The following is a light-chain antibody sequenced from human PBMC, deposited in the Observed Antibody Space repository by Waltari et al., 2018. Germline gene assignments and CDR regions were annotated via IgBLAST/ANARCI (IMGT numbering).Light chain of an antibody. J-gene: IGKJ4*01. CDR1: QSISSW. Sequence: DIQMTQSPSTLSASVGDRVTITCRASQSISSWLAWYQHKPGKAPKLLLYKASSLESGVPSTFSVSGSGTEFTLTISSLQPDDFATYYCQQYNSYSLALTFGGGTKVEIK. V-gene: IGKV1-5*03. CDR3: QQYNSYSLALT. CDR2: KAS.